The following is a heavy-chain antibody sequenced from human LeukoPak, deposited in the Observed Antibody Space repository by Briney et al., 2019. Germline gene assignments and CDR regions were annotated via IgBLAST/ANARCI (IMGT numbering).Heavy chain of an antibody. Sequence: GGSLRLSCAASGFNYSSYTMNWVRQAPGMGLEWLSYISASRDITYYADSVKGRFTISRDNSKSTLYLQMNSLRAEDTAVYYCAKIPRGGYMDVWGKGTTVTVSS. D-gene: IGHD2-15*01. CDR1: GFNYSSYT. CDR3: AKIPRGGYMDV. J-gene: IGHJ6*03. CDR2: ISASRDIT. V-gene: IGHV3-23*01.